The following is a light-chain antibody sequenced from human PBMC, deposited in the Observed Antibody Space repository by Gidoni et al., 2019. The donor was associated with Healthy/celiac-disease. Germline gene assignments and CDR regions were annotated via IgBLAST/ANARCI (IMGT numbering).Light chain of an antibody. J-gene: IGKJ3*01. CDR2: AAS. CDR3: RQSYSTPFT. CDR1: QSISSD. Sequence: DIQMTHSPSSLSASVGDRVTITCRASQSISSDLNWYQQKPGKAPKLLIYAASSLQSGVPSRFSGSGSGTDFTLTISRLQPEDFATYYCRQSYSTPFTFGPGTKVEIK. V-gene: IGKV1-39*01.